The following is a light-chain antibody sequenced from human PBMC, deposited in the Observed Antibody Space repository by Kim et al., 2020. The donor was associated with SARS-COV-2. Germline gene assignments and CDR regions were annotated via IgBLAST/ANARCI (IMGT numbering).Light chain of an antibody. V-gene: IGKV1-5*03. CDR1: QSISNW. CDR3: QQFNTYST. CDR2: EAS. J-gene: IGKJ1*01. Sequence: SASVADRVTITRRARQSISNWLAWYQQKPGHAPKLLIYEASNLESGVPSRFSGSGSGTDFSLTIRSLQPDDFATYYCQQFNTYSTFGQGTKVDIK.